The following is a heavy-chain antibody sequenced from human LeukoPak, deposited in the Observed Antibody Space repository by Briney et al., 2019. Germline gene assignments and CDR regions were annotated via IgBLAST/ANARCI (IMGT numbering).Heavy chain of an antibody. CDR2: INHSGST. V-gene: IGHV4-34*01. CDR3: AREAVAGPYFQH. D-gene: IGHD6-19*01. Sequence: SETLSLTCAAYGGSFSGYYWSWIRQPPGKGLEWIGEINHSGSTNYNPSLKSRVTTSVDTSKNQFSLKLSSVTAADTAVYYCAREAVAGPYFQHWGQGTLVTVSS. CDR1: GGSFSGYY. J-gene: IGHJ1*01.